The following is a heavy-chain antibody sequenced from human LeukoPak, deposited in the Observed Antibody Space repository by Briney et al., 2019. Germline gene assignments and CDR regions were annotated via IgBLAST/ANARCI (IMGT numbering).Heavy chain of an antibody. CDR3: PRDQAFGSYSDSIAFDI. CDR2: ISAYNGNT. V-gene: IGHV1-18*01. Sequence: ASVKVSRKASGYTFTSYGISWVRQAPGQGLEWMGWISAYNGNTNYAQKLQGRVTMTTDTSTRTAKMKRRSWKSDDTAWYYCPRDQAFGSYSDSIAFDIWAKGQWSPSLQ. D-gene: IGHD1-26*01. CDR1: GYTFTSYG. J-gene: IGHJ3*02.